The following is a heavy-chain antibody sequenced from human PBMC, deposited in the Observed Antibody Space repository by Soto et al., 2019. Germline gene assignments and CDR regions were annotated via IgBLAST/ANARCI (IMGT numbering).Heavy chain of an antibody. J-gene: IGHJ5*02. D-gene: IGHD3-22*01. CDR3: ARKDKSGYFNWFDP. Sequence: GESLKISCRTSGYRFTSYWIAWVRQMPGKGLEWMGIIFPSDSDTRYSPSFQGQVTISADRSTSTVFLQWASLKASDTAVYFCARKDKSGYFNWFDPWGQGTLVTAPQ. CDR1: GYRFTSYW. V-gene: IGHV5-51*01. CDR2: IFPSDSDT.